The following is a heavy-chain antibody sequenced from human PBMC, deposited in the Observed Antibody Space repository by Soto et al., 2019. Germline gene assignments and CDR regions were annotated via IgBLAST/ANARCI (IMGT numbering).Heavy chain of an antibody. CDR2: ISSSSSYI. Sequence: GGSLRLSCAASGFTFSSYSMNWVRQAPGKGLEWVSSISSSSSYIYYADSVKGRFTISRDNAKNSLYLQMNSLRAEDTAVYYCVWQWLVREDAFDIWGQGTMVTVSS. CDR1: GFTFSSYS. CDR3: VWQWLVREDAFDI. V-gene: IGHV3-21*01. J-gene: IGHJ3*02. D-gene: IGHD6-19*01.